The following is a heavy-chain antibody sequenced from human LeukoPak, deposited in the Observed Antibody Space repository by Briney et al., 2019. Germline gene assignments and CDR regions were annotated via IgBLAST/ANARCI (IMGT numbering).Heavy chain of an antibody. Sequence: KPSETLSLTCAASGYSISSGYYWGWIRQPPGKGLEWIGSIYHSGSTYYNPSLKSRVTISVDTSKNQFSLKLNSVTAADTAVYYCARRSGSGYYYFDYWGQGTLVTVSS. CDR2: IYHSGST. V-gene: IGHV4-38-2*01. J-gene: IGHJ4*02. D-gene: IGHD3-10*01. CDR1: GYSISSGYY. CDR3: ARRSGSGYYYFDY.